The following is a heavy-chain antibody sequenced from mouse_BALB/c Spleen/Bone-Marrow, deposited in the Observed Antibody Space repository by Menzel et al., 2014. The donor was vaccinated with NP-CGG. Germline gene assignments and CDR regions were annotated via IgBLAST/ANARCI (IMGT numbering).Heavy chain of an antibody. J-gene: IGHJ2*01. CDR3: AREGNYFDY. V-gene: IGHV2-6-7*01. CDR2: IWGDGIT. CDR1: GFSLTVYG. Sequence: VKLVESGPGLVSPSQSLSITCTVSGFSLTVYGVNWVRQPPGKGLEWLGMIWGDGITDYNSALKSRLSISKDDSKSRVFLKMNSLQTDDTARYYCAREGNYFDYWGRGTTLTVSS.